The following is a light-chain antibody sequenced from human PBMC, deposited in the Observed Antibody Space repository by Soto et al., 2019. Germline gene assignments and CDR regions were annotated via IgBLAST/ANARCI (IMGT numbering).Light chain of an antibody. CDR3: SSSTTSNTRXIV. CDR1: SSNVGGYNY. Sequence: QAVRTQPASVSGSPGQATTISCTGTSSNVGGYNYVSWYQHHPGKAPKLLIYDVTNRPSGLSNRFSGSKSDTTASLTISRLHPEDEADYYCSSSTTSNTRXIVFRTGTKVTV. V-gene: IGLV2-14*03. J-gene: IGLJ1*01. CDR2: DVT.